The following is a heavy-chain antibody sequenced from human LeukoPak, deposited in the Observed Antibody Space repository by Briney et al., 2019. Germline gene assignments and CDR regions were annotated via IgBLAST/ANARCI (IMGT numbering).Heavy chain of an antibody. CDR3: ARGPELCGGGNCYTKWFDP. CDR1: GGSIRNYY. Sequence: SETLSLTCTVSGGSIRNYYWSWIRQPPGKGLEWIGYIYYSGSTNCNPSLKSRVTISVDTSKNQFSLKLNSVTAADTAVYYCARGPELCGGGNCYTKWFDPWGQGTLVTVSS. J-gene: IGHJ5*02. CDR2: IYYSGST. D-gene: IGHD2-15*01. V-gene: IGHV4-59*01.